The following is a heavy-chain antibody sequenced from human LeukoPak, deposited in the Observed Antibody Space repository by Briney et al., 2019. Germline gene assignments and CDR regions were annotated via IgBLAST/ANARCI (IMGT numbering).Heavy chain of an antibody. CDR2: IHSTGTS. CDR1: GGSFSTSS. V-gene: IGHV4-4*07. D-gene: IGHD6-13*01. CDR3: ARGHRSSWYSYFDF. Sequence: PSETLSLTCSVSGGSFSTSSWSWIRQSAGKGLEWIGRIHSTGTSSYNPSLRSRVSMSIDTSKNQLSLNMSSVSAADTSLYYCARGHRSSWYSYFDFWGQGILVTVSS. J-gene: IGHJ4*02.